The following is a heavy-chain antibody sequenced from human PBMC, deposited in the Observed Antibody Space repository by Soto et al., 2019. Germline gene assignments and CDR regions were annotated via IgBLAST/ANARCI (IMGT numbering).Heavy chain of an antibody. CDR1: GFTFSSYW. V-gene: IGHV3-7*01. J-gene: IGHJ6*03. CDR3: ARETPRYMDV. CDR2: IKQDGSEK. Sequence: GGSLRLSCAASGFTFSSYWISWVRQAPGKGLEWVANIKQDGSEKYYVDSVKGRFTISRDNAKDALYLQMNSLRAEDTAVYYCARETPRYMDVWGKGTMVTRSS. D-gene: IGHD2-15*01.